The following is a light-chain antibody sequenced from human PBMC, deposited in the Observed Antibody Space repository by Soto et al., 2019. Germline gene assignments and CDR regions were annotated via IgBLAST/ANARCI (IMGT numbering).Light chain of an antibody. J-gene: IGKJ2*01. CDR3: QQYGSSPYT. Sequence: EIVLTQSPGTLSLSPGERATLSCRASQSVGSNYLAWYQQKPGQAPRVLIYGAPSRATGIPDRFSGSGSGTDFTLTISSLEPEDFAVYYCQQYGSSPYTFGQGTKLEIK. CDR1: QSVGSNY. CDR2: GAP. V-gene: IGKV3-20*01.